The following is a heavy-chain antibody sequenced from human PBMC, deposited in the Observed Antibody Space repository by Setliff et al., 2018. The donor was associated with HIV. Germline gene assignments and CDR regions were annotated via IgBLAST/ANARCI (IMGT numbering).Heavy chain of an antibody. CDR3: ARDPAPSSSASYFQH. CDR1: GYTFTSYY. CDR2: INPSSGST. D-gene: IGHD6-6*01. J-gene: IGHJ1*01. V-gene: IGHV1-46*01. Sequence: GASVKVSCKASGYTFTSYYMHWVRQAPGQGLEWMGIINPSSGSTTYAQKFQGRVTMTRDTSTSTVYMELSSLSSEDTAVYYCARDPAPSSSASYFQHWGQGTQVTVSS.